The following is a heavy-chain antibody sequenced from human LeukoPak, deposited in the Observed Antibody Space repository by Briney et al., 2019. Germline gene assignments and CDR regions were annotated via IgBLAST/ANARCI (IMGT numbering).Heavy chain of an antibody. D-gene: IGHD2-15*01. J-gene: IGHJ4*02. CDR3: ARHYCSADTCYYFDY. CDR2: IHYSGST. CDR1: GGSISGYY. V-gene: IGHV4-59*08. Sequence: SETLSLTCTVSGGSISGYYWSWIRQPPGKGLEWIGYIHYSGSTDSNPSLKSRVTISVDTSKNQFSLKLSSVTAADTAVYYCARHYCSADTCYYFDYWGQGTLVTVSS.